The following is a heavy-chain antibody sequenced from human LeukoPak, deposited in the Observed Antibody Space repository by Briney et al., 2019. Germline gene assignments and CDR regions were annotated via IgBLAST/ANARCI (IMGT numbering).Heavy chain of an antibody. CDR2: IYTSGST. Sequence: PSETLSLTCTVSGGSISSGSYYWRWVRPPAGKGLGWIGCIYTSGSTNYHPTLKSRVTISVDTSKNPFSLKLSSVTAADTAVYYCAREDYDILTGPSINMNSFDPWGQGTLVTVSS. D-gene: IGHD3-9*01. V-gene: IGHV4-61*02. CDR1: GGSISSGSYY. J-gene: IGHJ5*02. CDR3: AREDYDILTGPSINMNSFDP.